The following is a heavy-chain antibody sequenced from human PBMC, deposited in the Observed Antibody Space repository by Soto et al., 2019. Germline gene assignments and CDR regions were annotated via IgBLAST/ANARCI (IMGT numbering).Heavy chain of an antibody. Sequence: ASVKVSCKASGGTFSSYAISWVRQAPGQGLEWMGGIIPIFGTANYAQKFQGRVTITADESTSTAYVELSSLRSEDTAVYYCARGSEDSSPGAYWGQGTLVTVSS. V-gene: IGHV1-69*13. CDR2: IIPIFGTA. CDR1: GGTFSSYA. J-gene: IGHJ4*02. D-gene: IGHD6-13*01. CDR3: ARGSEDSSPGAY.